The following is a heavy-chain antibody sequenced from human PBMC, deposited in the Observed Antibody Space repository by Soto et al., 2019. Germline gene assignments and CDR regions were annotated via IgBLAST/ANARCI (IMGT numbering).Heavy chain of an antibody. Sequence: ASVKVSCKVSGYTLTELSMHWVRQAPGKGLEWMGGFDPEDGETIYAQKFQGRVTMTEDTSTDTAYMELSSLRSEDTAVDYCGTDPLGYCSGGSCLTWGQGTLVTVSS. D-gene: IGHD2-15*01. CDR1: GYTLTELS. J-gene: IGHJ5*02. V-gene: IGHV1-24*01. CDR3: GTDPLGYCSGGSCLT. CDR2: FDPEDGET.